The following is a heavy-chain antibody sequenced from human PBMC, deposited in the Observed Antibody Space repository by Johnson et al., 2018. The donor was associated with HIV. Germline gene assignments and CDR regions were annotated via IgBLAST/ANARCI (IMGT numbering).Heavy chain of an antibody. CDR1: GFTFSSYG. CDR2: IWYDGSNK. J-gene: IGHJ3*02. V-gene: IGHV3-33*06. CDR3: AKWGSMRATSAFDI. D-gene: IGHD1-26*01. Sequence: QMQLVESGGGVVQPGRSLRLSCAASGFTFSSYGMHWVRQAAGKGLEWVAVIWYDGSNKYYADSVKGRFTISRDNSKNTLYLQMNSLRAEDTAVYYCAKWGSMRATSAFDIWGQGTMVTVSS.